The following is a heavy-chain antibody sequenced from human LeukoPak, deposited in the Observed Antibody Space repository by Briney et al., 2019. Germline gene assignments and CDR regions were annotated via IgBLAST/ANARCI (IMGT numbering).Heavy chain of an antibody. CDR2: ISPRGDIT. CDR1: GFTFSNAW. CDR3: AKDDDWGRFNH. D-gene: IGHD3-16*01. V-gene: IGHV3-23*01. Sequence: GGSLRLSCAASGFTFSNAWMRWVRQAPGKGLEWVSGISPRGDITYYKDSVRGRFTISRDNFKNTVSLQLNSLRAEDTAMYYCAKDDDWGRFNHWGQGTLVTVSS. J-gene: IGHJ1*01.